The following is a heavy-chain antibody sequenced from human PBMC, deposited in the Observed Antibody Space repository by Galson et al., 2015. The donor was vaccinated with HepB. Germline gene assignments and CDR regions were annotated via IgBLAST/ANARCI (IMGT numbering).Heavy chain of an antibody. D-gene: IGHD6-13*01. V-gene: IGHV6-1*01. CDR3: ARVESGSSWYYYYYYYGMDV. CDR2: TYYRSKWYN. Sequence: CAISGDSVSSHSAAWNWIRQSPSRGLEWLGRTYYRSKWYNDFAVSVKSRITINPDTSKNQFSLQLNSVTPEDTAVYYCARVESGSSWYYYYYYYGMDVWGQGTTVTVSS. CDR1: GDSVSSHSAA. J-gene: IGHJ6*02.